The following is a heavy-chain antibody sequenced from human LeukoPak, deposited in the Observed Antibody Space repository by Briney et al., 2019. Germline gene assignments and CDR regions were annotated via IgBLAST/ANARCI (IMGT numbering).Heavy chain of an antibody. CDR3: ARGGNDYSGFMDV. CDR1: GGSISSYY. CDR2: IYYSGST. Sequence: SETLSLTCTVSGGSISSYYWSWIRQPPGKGLEWIGYIYYSGSTNYNPSLKSRVTISVDTSKNQFSLKLSSATAADTAVYYCARGGNDYSGFMDVWGKGTTVTVSS. D-gene: IGHD4-11*01. V-gene: IGHV4-59*01. J-gene: IGHJ6*03.